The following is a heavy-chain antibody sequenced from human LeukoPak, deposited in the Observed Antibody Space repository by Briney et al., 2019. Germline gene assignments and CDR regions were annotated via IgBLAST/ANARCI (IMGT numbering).Heavy chain of an antibody. CDR3: AKDRHAPGRYCSSTSCFPFDS. J-gene: IGHJ5*01. V-gene: IGHV3-23*01. CDR2: ISGSGGST. D-gene: IGHD2-2*01. Sequence: GRSMRLSCAASGFTFSSYAMSWVRQAPGKGLEWVSGISGSGGSTYYADSVKGRFTISRDNTKNTLYLQMNSLRAEDTAVYYCAKDRHAPGRYCSSTSCFPFDSWGQGTLVTVSS. CDR1: GFTFSSYA.